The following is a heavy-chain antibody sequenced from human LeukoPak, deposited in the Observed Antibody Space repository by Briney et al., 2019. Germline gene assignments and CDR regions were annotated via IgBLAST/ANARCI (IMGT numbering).Heavy chain of an antibody. CDR3: ARNYYVGATTR. V-gene: IGHV3-7*01. Sequence: GGSLRLSCAASGFTFSSYWVSWVRQAPGKGLEWVANIKQDGSEKYYVDSVKGRFTISRDNAKNSLYLQMNSLRAEDTAVYYCARNYYVGATTRWGQGTLVTVSS. CDR2: IKQDGSEK. CDR1: GFTFSSYW. J-gene: IGHJ4*02. D-gene: IGHD1-26*01.